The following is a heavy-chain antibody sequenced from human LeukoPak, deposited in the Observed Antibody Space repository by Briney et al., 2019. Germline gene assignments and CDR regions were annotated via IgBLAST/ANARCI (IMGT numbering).Heavy chain of an antibody. Sequence: SETLSLTCTVSGGSISSYYWSWIRQPPGKGLEWIGSIYHSGSTYYNPSLKSRVTISVDTSKNQFSLKLSSVTAADTAVYYCARRARYFDFFDYWGQGTLVTVSS. CDR3: ARRARYFDFFDY. V-gene: IGHV4-59*08. CDR1: GGSISSYY. D-gene: IGHD3-9*01. CDR2: IYHSGST. J-gene: IGHJ4*02.